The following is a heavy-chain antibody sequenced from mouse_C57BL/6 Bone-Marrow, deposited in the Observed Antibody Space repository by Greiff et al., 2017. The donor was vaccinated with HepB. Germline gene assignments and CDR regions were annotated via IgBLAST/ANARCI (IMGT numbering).Heavy chain of an antibody. D-gene: IGHD1-1*01. J-gene: IGHJ3*01. CDR2: INPNNGGT. V-gene: IGHV1-18*01. CDR1: GYTFTDYN. CDR3: ARPYYYGSSPWFAY. Sequence: LVKPGASVKIPCQASGYTFTDYNMDWVKQSHGKSLEWIGDINPNNGGTIYNQKFKGKATLTVDKSSSTAYMELRSLTSEDTAVYYCARPYYYGSSPWFAYWGQGTLVTVSA.